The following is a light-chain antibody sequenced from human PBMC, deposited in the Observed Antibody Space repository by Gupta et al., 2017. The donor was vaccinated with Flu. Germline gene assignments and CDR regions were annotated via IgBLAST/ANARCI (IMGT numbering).Light chain of an antibody. Sequence: QSVLTQPPSVSAAPGQKVTISCSGSSSNIGNNSVSWYQQLQGTAPNLLLYDNNKRPSGIPARFSGSKSGTSATLDITGLQTGDEADYYCDTWDTSLSEGVFGGGTKLTVL. CDR2: DNN. V-gene: IGLV1-51*01. J-gene: IGLJ3*02. CDR3: DTWDTSLSEGV. CDR1: SSNIGNNS.